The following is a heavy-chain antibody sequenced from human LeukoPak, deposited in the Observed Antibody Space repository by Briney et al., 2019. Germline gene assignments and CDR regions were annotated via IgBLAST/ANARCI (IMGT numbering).Heavy chain of an antibody. CDR1: GFTFSNFG. D-gene: IGHD3-10*02. J-gene: IGHJ6*04. CDR2: ISSSSSYI. V-gene: IGHV3-21*01. CDR3: AELGITMIGGV. Sequence: GGSLRLSCAASGFTFSNFGMHWVRQAPGKGLEWVSSISSSSSYIYYADSVKGRFTISRDNVKNSLYLQMNSLRAEDTAVYYCAELGITMIGGVWGKGTTVTISS.